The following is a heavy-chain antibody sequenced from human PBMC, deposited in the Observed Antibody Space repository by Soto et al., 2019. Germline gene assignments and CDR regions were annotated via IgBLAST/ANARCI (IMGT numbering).Heavy chain of an antibody. CDR2: IDWDDDK. CDR1: GFSLSTSGMR. Sequence: SGPTLVNPTHTLTLTCTFSGFSLSTSGMRVSWIRQPPGKALEWLARIDWDDDKFYSTSLKTRLTISKDTSKNQVVLTMTNMDPVDTATYYCARMPGGAAAGTTGFDYWGQGTLVTVSS. CDR3: ARMPGGAAAGTTGFDY. D-gene: IGHD6-13*01. V-gene: IGHV2-70*04. J-gene: IGHJ4*02.